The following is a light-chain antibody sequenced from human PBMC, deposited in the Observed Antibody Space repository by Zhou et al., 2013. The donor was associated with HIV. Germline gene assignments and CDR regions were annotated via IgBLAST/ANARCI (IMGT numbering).Light chain of an antibody. Sequence: DIQMTQSPSTLSAAVGDRVTITCRASQNINDWLAWYQQKPGKAPKLLIYKASTLDNGVPSRFSGSGSGTEFTLIITDLQPEDSATYYCQQSHSTPPTFGQGTR. CDR2: KAS. V-gene: IGKV1-5*03. CDR3: QQSHSTPPT. CDR1: QNINDW. J-gene: IGKJ5*01.